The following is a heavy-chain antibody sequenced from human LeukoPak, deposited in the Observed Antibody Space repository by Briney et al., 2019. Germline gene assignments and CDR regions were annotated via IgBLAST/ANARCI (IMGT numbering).Heavy chain of an antibody. V-gene: IGHV1-24*01. CDR1: GYTLTELS. CDR3: ATDLKPTVTTYSYYYYGMDV. J-gene: IGHJ6*02. CDR2: FDPEDGET. D-gene: IGHD4-17*01. Sequence: ASVKVSCKVSGYTLTELSMHWVRQAPGKGLEWMGGFDPEDGETIYAQKFQGRVTMTEDTSTDTAYMELSSLRSEDTAVYYCATDLKPTVTTYSYYYYGMDVWGQGTTVTVSS.